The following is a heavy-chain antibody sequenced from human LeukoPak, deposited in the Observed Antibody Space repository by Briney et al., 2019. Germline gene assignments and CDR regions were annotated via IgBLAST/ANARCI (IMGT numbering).Heavy chain of an antibody. CDR2: IIPILGIA. D-gene: IGHD1-26*01. CDR1: GGTFSSYA. CDR3: ARDFGYSGSCPDY. Sequence: SVEVSCKASGGTFSSYAITWVRRAPGQGLEWMGRIIPILGIANYAQKFQGRVTITADKSTSTAYMDLSSLRSEDTAVYYCARDFGYSGSCPDYWGQGTLVTVSS. V-gene: IGHV1-69*04. J-gene: IGHJ4*02.